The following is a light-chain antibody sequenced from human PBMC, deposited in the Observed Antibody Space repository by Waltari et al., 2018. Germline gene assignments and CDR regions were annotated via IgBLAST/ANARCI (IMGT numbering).Light chain of an antibody. CDR3: CSYAGTPTFVV. CDR1: SSDVGGYNY. CDR2: DVT. J-gene: IGLJ2*01. Sequence: QPALTQPRSVSGSPGQSVTISCTGTSSDVGGYNYVSWYQQHPGKVPKLVIYDVTKLLAGVPDPFSVSNSGHPASLIISGLQAEDEADYYCCSYAGTPTFVVFGGGTKLTVL. V-gene: IGLV2-11*01.